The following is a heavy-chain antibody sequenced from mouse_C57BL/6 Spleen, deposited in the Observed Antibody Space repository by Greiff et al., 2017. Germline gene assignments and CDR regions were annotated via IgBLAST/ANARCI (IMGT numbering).Heavy chain of an antibody. D-gene: IGHD1-1*01. CDR3: TRGNYGSSYGAMDY. CDR2: IDPETGGT. J-gene: IGHJ4*01. CDR1: GYTFTDYE. Sequence: QVHVKQSGAELVRPGASVTLSCKASGYTFTDYEMHWVKQTPVHGLEWIGAIDPETGGTASNQKFKGRAILTADTSSSTAYMEIRSLTSEDAAGYYCTRGNYGSSYGAMDYWGQGTSVTVSS. V-gene: IGHV1-15*01.